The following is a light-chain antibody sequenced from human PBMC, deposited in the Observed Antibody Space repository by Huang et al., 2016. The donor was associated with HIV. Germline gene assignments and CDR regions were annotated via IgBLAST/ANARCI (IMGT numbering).Light chain of an antibody. CDR1: QDIRNY. CDR3: QHYDSVPPLT. V-gene: IGKV1-33*01. Sequence: DIQMTQSPSSLSASVGDRVTITCQASQDIRNYLNWYQQNPGKAPKLLIYDASKLQTGVPSRFSGSGSGTDFTFTISSLQLEDVGTYYCQHYDSVPPLTFGGGTKVEIK. CDR2: DAS. J-gene: IGKJ4*01.